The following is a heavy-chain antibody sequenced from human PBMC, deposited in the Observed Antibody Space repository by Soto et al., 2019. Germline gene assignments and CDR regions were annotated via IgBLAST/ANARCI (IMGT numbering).Heavy chain of an antibody. CDR2: ICYDGSNK. V-gene: IGHV3-33*01. J-gene: IGHJ4*02. Sequence: PWGSLRFSCAGCGFTVSSYGMQWVRQAPGKGLGWLAVICYDGSNKYYSYSGKGRITISRDYAKITLYLQMNSLRAEDTAVYYCARDPSDYYASSGYYFGWPYYFDYWGQGPLVTLSS. CDR3: ARDPSDYYASSGYYFGWPYYFDY. CDR1: GFTVSSYG. D-gene: IGHD3-22*01.